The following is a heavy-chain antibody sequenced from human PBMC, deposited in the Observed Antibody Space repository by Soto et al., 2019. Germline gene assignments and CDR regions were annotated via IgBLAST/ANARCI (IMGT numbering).Heavy chain of an antibody. D-gene: IGHD3-9*01. CDR2: IIPVFGTA. J-gene: IGHJ6*02. Sequence: SVKVSCKASGGTFSSYGISWVRQAPGQGLEWMGGIIPVFGTANYAQKFQGRVTITADESTSIVYMDVTSLRSEDTAVYYCARGDATKIVVTTYYAMDVWGQGTTVTVSS. CDR1: GGTFSSYG. V-gene: IGHV1-69*13. CDR3: ARGDATKIVVTTYYAMDV.